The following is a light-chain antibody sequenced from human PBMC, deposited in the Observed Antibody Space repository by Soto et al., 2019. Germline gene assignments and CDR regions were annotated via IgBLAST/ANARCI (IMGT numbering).Light chain of an antibody. Sequence: AIQMTQSPSSLSVSVGDRVTITCRASQDIRSDLSWYQQKPGKVPKLLIYSASSLHGGVPSRFSGSGSGTDFTLTISSLQPEDFATYYCLQDYIYPCTFGQGIRLEIK. J-gene: IGKJ2*02. CDR3: LQDYIYPCT. CDR2: SAS. CDR1: QDIRSD. V-gene: IGKV1-6*01.